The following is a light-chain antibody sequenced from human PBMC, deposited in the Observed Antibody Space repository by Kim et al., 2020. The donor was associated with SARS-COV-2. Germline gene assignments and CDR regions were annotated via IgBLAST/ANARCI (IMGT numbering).Light chain of an antibody. CDR3: SSFTTHSTLV. CDR1: SSNIGSYNY. Sequence: QSALTQPASVSGSPGQSITISCSGTSSNIGSYNYVSWYQQHPGKAPKLMIYDVNKRPSGVSNRFSGSKSGNTASLTISGLQAEDEAEYYCSSFTTHSTLVFGVGTKVTVL. CDR2: DVN. V-gene: IGLV2-14*03. J-gene: IGLJ3*02.